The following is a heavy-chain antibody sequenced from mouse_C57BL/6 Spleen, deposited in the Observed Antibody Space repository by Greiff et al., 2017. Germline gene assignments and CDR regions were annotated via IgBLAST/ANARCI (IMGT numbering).Heavy chain of an antibody. Sequence: EVKLMESGPVLVKPGASVKMSCKASGYTFTDYYMNWVKQSHGKSLEWIGVINPYNGGTSYNQKFKGKATLTVDTSSSTAYMELNSLTSEDSAVYYCARDYGGYFDYWGQGTTLTVSS. V-gene: IGHV1-19*01. CDR3: ARDYGGYFDY. CDR1: GYTFTDYY. J-gene: IGHJ2*01. CDR2: INPYNGGT. D-gene: IGHD1-1*02.